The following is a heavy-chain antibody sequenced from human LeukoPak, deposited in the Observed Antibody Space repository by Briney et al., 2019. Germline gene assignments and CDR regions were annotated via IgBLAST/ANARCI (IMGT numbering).Heavy chain of an antibody. J-gene: IGHJ4*02. D-gene: IGHD1-26*01. CDR3: ARSGRGTYYYFDL. Sequence: ASVKVSCKASNYPFTRYGISWVRQAPGQGLEWMGWISGSNGNTNYARKFQGRDSMTADASTGTAYLELRSLRSDDTAVYYCARSGRGTYYYFDLWGQGTLVTVSS. CDR1: NYPFTRYG. CDR2: ISGSNGNT. V-gene: IGHV1-18*01.